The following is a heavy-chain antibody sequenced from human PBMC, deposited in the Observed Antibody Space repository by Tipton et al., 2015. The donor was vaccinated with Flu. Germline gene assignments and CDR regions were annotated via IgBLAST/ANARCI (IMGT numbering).Heavy chain of an antibody. D-gene: IGHD3-22*01. J-gene: IGHJ3*02. CDR3: ARRDYYDSSGYLADAFDI. V-gene: IGHV5-51*01. CDR2: IYPGDSDT. CDR1: GYSFTSYW. Sequence: QSGAEVKKPGESLKISCKGSGYSFTSYWIGWLRQMPGKGLEWMGIIYPGDSDTRYSPSFQGQVTISADKSISTAYLQWSSLKASDTAMYYCARRDYYDSSGYLADAFDIWGQGTMVTVSS.